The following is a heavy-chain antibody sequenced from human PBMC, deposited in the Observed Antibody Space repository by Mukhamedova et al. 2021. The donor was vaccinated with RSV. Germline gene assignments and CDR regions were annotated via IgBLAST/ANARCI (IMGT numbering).Heavy chain of an antibody. V-gene: IGHV7-4-1*02. D-gene: IGHD3-22*01. CDR3: ARDFSGYYDY. J-gene: IGHJ4*02. Sequence: EYMGWINTNTGSPTYGQGFTGRFVFSLDTSVNTAYLQISSLKAEDTAMYYCARDFSGYYDYWGQGTLVTVS. CDR2: INTNTGSP.